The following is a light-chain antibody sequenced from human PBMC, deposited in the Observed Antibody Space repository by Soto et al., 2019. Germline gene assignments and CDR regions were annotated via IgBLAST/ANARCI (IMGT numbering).Light chain of an antibody. Sequence: TQRPSVSAAPGQKVTISCSGSSSNIGNNYVSWYQQLPGTAPKLLIYENNKRPSGIPDRFSGSKSGTSATLGITGLQTGDEADYYCGTWDNSLSAVFGTGTKVTVL. V-gene: IGLV1-51*02. CDR3: GTWDNSLSAV. CDR1: SSNIGNNY. J-gene: IGLJ1*01. CDR2: ENN.